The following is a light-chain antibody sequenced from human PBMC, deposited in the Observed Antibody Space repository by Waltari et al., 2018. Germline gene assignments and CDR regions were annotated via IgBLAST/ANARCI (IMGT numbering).Light chain of an antibody. CDR1: SSAVGASDY. CDR2: DVS. J-gene: IGLJ3*02. CDR3: TSYTTTFTWV. V-gene: IGLV2-14*03. Sequence: QSALTQPASVSVSPGQSITISCTGTSSAVGASDYVSCYQHHQGTTPKLMIYDVSKRPSGVSNRFSASKSGNTASLTISGLQAEDEADYYCTSYTTTFTWVFGGGTKLTVL.